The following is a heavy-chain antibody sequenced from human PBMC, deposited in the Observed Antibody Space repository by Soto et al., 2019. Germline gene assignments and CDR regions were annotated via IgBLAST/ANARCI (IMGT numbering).Heavy chain of an antibody. Sequence: ASEKVSCKASGYTFTSYGISWVRQAPGQGLEWMGWISAYNGNTNYAQKLQGRVTMTTDTSTSTAYMELRSLRSDDTAVYYCARRGYSYGYGYYYYGMDVWGQGTTVTVSS. CDR1: GYTFTSYG. D-gene: IGHD5-18*01. J-gene: IGHJ6*02. V-gene: IGHV1-18*01. CDR2: ISAYNGNT. CDR3: ARRGYSYGYGYYYYGMDV.